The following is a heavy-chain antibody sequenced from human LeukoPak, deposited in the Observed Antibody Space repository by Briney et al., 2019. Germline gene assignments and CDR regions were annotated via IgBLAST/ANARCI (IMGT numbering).Heavy chain of an antibody. CDR3: ARGISGGWYYFDY. D-gene: IGHD6-19*01. CDR1: GGSISDYY. J-gene: IGHJ4*02. Sequence: SETLSLTCTVSGGSISDYYWNWIRQPPGKGLEWIGYVYYSGRTNYNPSLKSRVTMSVDTSKNQFSLKLSSVTAADTAVYYCARGISGGWYYFDYWGQGTLVTVSS. CDR2: VYYSGRT. V-gene: IGHV4-59*12.